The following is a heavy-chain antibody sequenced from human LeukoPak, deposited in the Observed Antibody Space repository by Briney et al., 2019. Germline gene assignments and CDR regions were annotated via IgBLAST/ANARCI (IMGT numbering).Heavy chain of an antibody. Sequence: SETLSLTCAVYGGSFSGYYWSWIRQPPGKGLEWIGEINHSGSTNYNPSLKSRVTTSVDTSKNQFSLKLSSVTAADTAVYYCARGPKCTHGVCYRKYYYYYYMDVWGKGTTVTVSS. CDR3: ARGPKCTHGVCYRKYYYYYYMDV. CDR1: GGSFSGYY. D-gene: IGHD2-8*01. V-gene: IGHV4-34*01. J-gene: IGHJ6*03. CDR2: INHSGST.